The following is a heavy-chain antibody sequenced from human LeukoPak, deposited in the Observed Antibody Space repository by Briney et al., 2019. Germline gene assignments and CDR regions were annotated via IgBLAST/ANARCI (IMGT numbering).Heavy chain of an antibody. V-gene: IGHV4-4*09. CDR1: GGSISSYY. CDR2: IYTSGST. D-gene: IGHD6-13*01. CDR3: ANGYSSSWLPYYYYYYMDV. Sequence: ASETLSVTCTVSGGSISSYYWSWIRQPPGKGLEWIGYIYTSGSTNYNPSLKSRATISVDTSKNQFSLKLSSVTAADTAVYYCANGYSSSWLPYYYYYYMDVWGKGTTVTVSS. J-gene: IGHJ6*03.